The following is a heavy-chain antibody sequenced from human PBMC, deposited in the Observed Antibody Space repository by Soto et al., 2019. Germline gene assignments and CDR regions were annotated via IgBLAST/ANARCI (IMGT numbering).Heavy chain of an antibody. D-gene: IGHD2-8*01. CDR1: GGSVISGGYY. Sequence: KPSETLSLTCTVSGGSVISGGYYWSWIRQHPGTGLEWIGYIYYSGTTYFNPSLKSRASISLDTSKNEFSLKLTSVTAADTAVYYCARRALPQCINGVCYKDGFWDYWGQGALVTVSS. CDR2: IYYSGTT. J-gene: IGHJ4*02. CDR3: ARRALPQCINGVCYKDGFWDY. V-gene: IGHV4-31*03.